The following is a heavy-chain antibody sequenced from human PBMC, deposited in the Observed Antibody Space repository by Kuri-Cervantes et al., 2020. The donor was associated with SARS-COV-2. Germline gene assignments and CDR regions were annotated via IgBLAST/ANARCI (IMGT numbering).Heavy chain of an antibody. CDR3: ARDKSCTNGVCPYYDGMDV. CDR1: VYTFTSYG. V-gene: IGHV1-18*01. Sequence: ASVQVSCKASVYTFTSYGLSWVRQAPGQGLEWMGWISAYNGNTNYAQKLQGRVTMTTDTSTSTAYMELRSLRSDDTAVYYCARDKSCTNGVCPYYDGMDVWGQGTTVTVSS. J-gene: IGHJ6*02. D-gene: IGHD2-8*01. CDR2: ISAYNGNT.